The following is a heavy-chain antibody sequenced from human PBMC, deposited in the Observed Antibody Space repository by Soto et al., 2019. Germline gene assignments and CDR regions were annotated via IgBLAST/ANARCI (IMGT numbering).Heavy chain of an antibody. CDR1: GYTFTSYA. D-gene: IGHD3-22*01. CDR3: ARDRNYYDSSGYPYNWFDP. CDR2: INAGNGNT. V-gene: IGHV1-3*01. J-gene: IGHJ5*02. Sequence: ASVKVSCKASGYTFTSYAMHWVRQAPGQRLEWMGWINAGNGNTKYSQKFQGRVTITGDTSASTAYMELSSLRSEDTAVYYCARDRNYYDSSGYPYNWFDPWGQGTLVTVSS.